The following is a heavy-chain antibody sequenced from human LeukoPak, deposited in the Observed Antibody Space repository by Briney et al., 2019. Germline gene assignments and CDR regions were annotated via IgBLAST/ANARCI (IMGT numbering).Heavy chain of an antibody. Sequence: PGGSLRLSCTTSGFTFSVFAINWVRQAPGKGLEWVGLIRSSPNGGTTEYGASVKGRFIISRDDSKNIAYLQMNSLKTEDTAVYYCTRNYNTQDFDYWGQGILVIISS. D-gene: IGHD3-22*01. CDR1: GFTFSVFA. V-gene: IGHV3-49*04. CDR2: IRSSPNGGTT. J-gene: IGHJ4*02. CDR3: TRNYNTQDFDY.